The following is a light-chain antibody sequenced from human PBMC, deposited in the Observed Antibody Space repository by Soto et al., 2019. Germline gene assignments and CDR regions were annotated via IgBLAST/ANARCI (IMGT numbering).Light chain of an antibody. CDR2: LGS. J-gene: IGKJ1*01. V-gene: IGKV2-28*01. Sequence: DIVMTQSPLSLPVTPGEPASISCRSSQSLLHSNGYNYLDWYLQKPGQSPQLLIYLGSNRASGVPDRISGSGSGTDFTLKISGVEAEDVGVYYCMQALHTPQTFGQGTKVEIK. CDR3: MQALHTPQT. CDR1: QSLLHSNGYNY.